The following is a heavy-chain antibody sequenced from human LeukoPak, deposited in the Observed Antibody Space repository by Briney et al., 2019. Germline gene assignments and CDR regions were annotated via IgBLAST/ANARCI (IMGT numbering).Heavy chain of an antibody. D-gene: IGHD2-21*01. CDR1: GFTFSSYA. CDR2: ISDSDST. V-gene: IGHV3-23*01. Sequence: GGSLRLSCAASGFTFSSYAMSWVRQAPGKGLEWVSTISDSDSTYYVDSVKGRFSISRDNSKNTLYLQMNSLRAEDTAVYYCAREGYSAWFDPWGQGTLVTVSS. CDR3: AREGYSAWFDP. J-gene: IGHJ5*02.